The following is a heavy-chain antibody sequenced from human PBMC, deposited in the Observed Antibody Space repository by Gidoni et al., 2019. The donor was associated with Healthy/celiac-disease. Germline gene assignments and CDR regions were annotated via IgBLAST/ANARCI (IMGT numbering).Heavy chain of an antibody. D-gene: IGHD1-26*01. V-gene: IGHV4-59*01. CDR2: IYYSGST. J-gene: IGHJ3*02. CDR1: GGSISSYY. Sequence: QVQLQESGPGLVKPSETLSLTCTVSGGSISSYYWSWIRQPPGKGLEWIGYIYYSGSTNYIPSLKSRVTISVDTSKNQFSLKLSSVTASDTAVYYCARGPLVGAISGAFDIWGQGTMVTVSS. CDR3: ARGPLVGAISGAFDI.